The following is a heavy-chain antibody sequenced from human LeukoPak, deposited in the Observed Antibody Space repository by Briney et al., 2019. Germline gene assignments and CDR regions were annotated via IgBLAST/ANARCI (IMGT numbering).Heavy chain of an antibody. V-gene: IGHV3-48*01. Sequence: GGSLRLSCAASGFIFSSCTMDWVRQAPGKGLEWVSYISRGGESNYYADSVKGRFSISRDNAKNSLYLQINSLRAEDTAIYYCARDFIWAFDYWGQGTLVTVSS. D-gene: IGHD7-27*01. CDR1: GFIFSSCT. J-gene: IGHJ4*02. CDR3: ARDFIWAFDY. CDR2: ISRGGESN.